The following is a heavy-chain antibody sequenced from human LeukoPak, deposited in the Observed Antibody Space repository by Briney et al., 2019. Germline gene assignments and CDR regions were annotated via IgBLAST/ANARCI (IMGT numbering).Heavy chain of an antibody. CDR1: GFTFSSYW. J-gene: IGHJ4*02. V-gene: IGHV3-48*04. CDR3: ARVASGSSYRPFDC. CDR2: ISSSSSTI. D-gene: IGHD3-10*01. Sequence: GGSLRLSCAASGFTFSSYWMSWVRQAPGKGLEWVSYISSSSSTIYYADSVKGRFTISRDNAKNALYLQMNSLRAEDTAVYYCARVASGSSYRPFDCWGQGTLVTVSS.